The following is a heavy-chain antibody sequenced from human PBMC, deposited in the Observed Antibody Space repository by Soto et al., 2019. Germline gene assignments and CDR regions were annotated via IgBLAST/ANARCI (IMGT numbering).Heavy chain of an antibody. Sequence: ASVKVSCKASGYTFTGYYMHWVRQAPGQGLEWMGWINPNSGGTNYAQKFQGWVTMTRDTSISTAYMELSRLRSDDTAVYYCARGGGYCSSTSCSLDFDYWGQGTLVTVSS. CDR1: GYTFTGYY. V-gene: IGHV1-2*04. CDR3: ARGGGYCSSTSCSLDFDY. CDR2: INPNSGGT. D-gene: IGHD2-2*01. J-gene: IGHJ4*02.